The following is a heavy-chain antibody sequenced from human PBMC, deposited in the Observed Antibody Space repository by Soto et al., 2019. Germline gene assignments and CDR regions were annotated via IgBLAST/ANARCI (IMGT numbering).Heavy chain of an antibody. CDR3: ARGKYYYDSSGYVY. D-gene: IGHD3-22*01. CDR1: GFTFSSYS. Sequence: EVQLVESGGGLVQPGGSLRLSCAASGFTFSSYSMNWVRQAPGKGLEWVSYISSSGSTIYYADSVKGRFTSSRDNAKHALYLQTNSLRAEVTAVYYCARGKYYYDSSGYVYWGQGTLVTVSS. CDR2: ISSSGSTI. J-gene: IGHJ4*02. V-gene: IGHV3-48*01.